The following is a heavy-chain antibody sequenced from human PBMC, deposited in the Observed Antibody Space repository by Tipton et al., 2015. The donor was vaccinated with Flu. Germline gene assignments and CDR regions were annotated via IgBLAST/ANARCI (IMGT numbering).Heavy chain of an antibody. Sequence: TLSLTCTVSGDSLTNSPYSWGWIRQPPGKGLEWIGTIYYSGSTNYNPSLKSRVTISVDTSKNQFSLKLSSVTAADTAVYYCARYGTYDRSRYFQHWGQGTLVTVSS. V-gene: IGHV4-39*07. CDR3: ARYGTYDRSRYFQH. CDR1: GDSLTNSPYS. J-gene: IGHJ1*01. CDR2: IYYSGST. D-gene: IGHD1-26*01.